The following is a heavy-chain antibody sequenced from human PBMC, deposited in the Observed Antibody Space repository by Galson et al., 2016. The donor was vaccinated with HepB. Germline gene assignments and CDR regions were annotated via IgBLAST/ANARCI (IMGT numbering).Heavy chain of an antibody. CDR2: IYWDDDE. Sequence: PALVTPTQTLTLTCSFSGFSLRNNGMGVAWIRQPPGKAPEWLALIYWDDDEQYSPSLMSRLTITKDTSKNQVVLRMTNVGPMDTGTYYCAHRKSEYREGIFDPWGQGILVTVSS. CDR1: GFSLRNNGMG. J-gene: IGHJ5*02. D-gene: IGHD2-2*02. V-gene: IGHV2-5*02. CDR3: AHRKSEYREGIFDP.